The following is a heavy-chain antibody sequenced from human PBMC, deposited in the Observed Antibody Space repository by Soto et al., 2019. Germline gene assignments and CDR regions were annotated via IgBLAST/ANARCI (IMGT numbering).Heavy chain of an antibody. Sequence: SETLSLTCTVSGGSISSSSYYWGWIRQPPGKGLEWIGSIYYSGSTYYNPSLKSRVTISVDTSKNQFSLKLSSVTAADTAVYYCARLTYSYDSSGYYPVYSYFDYWGQGTLVTVSS. CDR1: GGSISSSSYY. V-gene: IGHV4-39*01. CDR2: IYYSGST. D-gene: IGHD3-22*01. J-gene: IGHJ4*02. CDR3: ARLTYSYDSSGYYPVYSYFDY.